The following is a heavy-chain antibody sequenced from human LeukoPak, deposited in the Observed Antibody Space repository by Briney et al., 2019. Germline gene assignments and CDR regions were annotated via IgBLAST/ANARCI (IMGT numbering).Heavy chain of an antibody. CDR3: ARGVYSSSAVDY. CDR1: GGTFSSYA. V-gene: IGHV1-69*05. Sequence: SVKVSCKASGGTFSSYAISWVRQAPGQGLEWMGRIIPIFGTANYAQKFQGRVTITTDESKSTAYMELSSLRTEDTAVYYCARGVYSSSAVDYWGQGTLVTVSS. J-gene: IGHJ4*02. CDR2: IIPIFGTA. D-gene: IGHD6-6*01.